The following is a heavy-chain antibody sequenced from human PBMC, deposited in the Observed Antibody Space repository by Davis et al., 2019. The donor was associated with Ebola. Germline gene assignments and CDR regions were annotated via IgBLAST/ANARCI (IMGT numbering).Heavy chain of an antibody. Sequence: GSLRLSCAVSGGSISSSNWWSWVRQPPGKGLEWIGEIYHSGSTNYNPSLKSRVTISVDKSKNQFSLKLSSVTAADTAVYYCAREGGGDGSFDYWGQGTLVTVSS. CDR3: AREGGGDGSFDY. CDR2: IYHSGST. D-gene: IGHD5-24*01. CDR1: GGSISSSNW. V-gene: IGHV4-4*02. J-gene: IGHJ4*02.